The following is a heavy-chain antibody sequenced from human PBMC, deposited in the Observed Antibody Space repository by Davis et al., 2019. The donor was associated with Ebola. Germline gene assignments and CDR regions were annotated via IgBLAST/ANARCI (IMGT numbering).Heavy chain of an antibody. J-gene: IGHJ6*02. CDR2: IATYNGNT. V-gene: IGHV1-18*01. D-gene: IGHD3-10*01. Sequence: ASVKVSCKASGYTFSSYGISWVRQAPGQGLEWMGWIATYNGNTNYARKFQGRVTMTADTSTRVAYMELRSLRSDGTAVYYCARDGMRGESGSLSFRQGMDVWGQGTTVTVSS. CDR1: GYTFSSYG. CDR3: ARDGMRGESGSLSFRQGMDV.